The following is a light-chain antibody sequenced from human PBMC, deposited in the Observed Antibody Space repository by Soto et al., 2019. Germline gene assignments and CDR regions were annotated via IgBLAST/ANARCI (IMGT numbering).Light chain of an antibody. CDR1: QGISSR. CDR3: QQSNSFPLT. V-gene: IGKV1-12*01. Sequence: DIQMTQSPSSVSASVGDRVTITCRASQGISSRLAWYQQKPGKAPNLLIYAASSLQSGVPSRFSGSRSDTDFTLTIGSLQPEDFATYYCQQSNSFPLTFGGGTKVEIK. J-gene: IGKJ4*01. CDR2: AAS.